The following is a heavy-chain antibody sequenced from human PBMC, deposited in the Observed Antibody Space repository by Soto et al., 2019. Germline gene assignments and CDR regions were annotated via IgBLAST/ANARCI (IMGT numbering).Heavy chain of an antibody. CDR3: AKDTRVYGCCGYYVFGQ. J-gene: IGHJ1*01. Sequence: QVQLVESGGGVVQPGRSLRLSCAASGSTFRSYGRHWVRQAPGKGLQWVATISFDGSNTHYGDSVQGRFTISADNSVKAVCLQMSRLRVHDTAVYYRAKDTRVYGCCGYYVFGQWGQGTLVSVSS. CDR2: ISFDGSNT. D-gene: IGHD3-22*01. V-gene: IGHV3-30*18. CDR1: GSTFRSYG.